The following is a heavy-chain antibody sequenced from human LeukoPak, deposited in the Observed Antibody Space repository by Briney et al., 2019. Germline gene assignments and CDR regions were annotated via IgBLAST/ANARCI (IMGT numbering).Heavy chain of an antibody. J-gene: IGHJ5*02. Sequence: GGSLRLSCAASGFTFSSYSMSWVRQAPGKGLEWVSSISSSSSYIYYADSVKGRFTISRDNAKNSLYLQMNSLRAEDTAVYNCARAVDTAMENWFDPWGQGTLVTVSS. V-gene: IGHV3-21*01. CDR1: GFTFSSYS. D-gene: IGHD5-18*01. CDR2: ISSSSSYI. CDR3: ARAVDTAMENWFDP.